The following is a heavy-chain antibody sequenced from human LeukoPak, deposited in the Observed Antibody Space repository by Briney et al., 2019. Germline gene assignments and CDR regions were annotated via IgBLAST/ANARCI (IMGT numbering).Heavy chain of an antibody. CDR1: GFTFSSYA. V-gene: IGHV3-23*01. J-gene: IGHJ4*02. Sequence: VGFLRLSCAASGFTFSSYAMSWVRQAPGKGLEWVSAISGSGGSTYYADSVKGRFTISRDNSKNTLYLQMNSLRAEDTAVYYCASPRASSRVDFDYWGQGTLVTVSS. D-gene: IGHD6-13*01. CDR3: ASPRASSRVDFDY. CDR2: ISGSGGST.